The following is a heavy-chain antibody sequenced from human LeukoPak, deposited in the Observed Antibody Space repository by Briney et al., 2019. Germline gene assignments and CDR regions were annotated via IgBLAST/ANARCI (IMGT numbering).Heavy chain of an antibody. D-gene: IGHD2-15*01. CDR3: ARVDCSGGSCYLGDY. Sequence: ASVKVSCTASGYTFTSCGVSWVRQAPGLGLEWMGWISAYNGNTNYAQKPQGRVTMTTDTSTSTAYMELRSLRSDDTAVYYCARVDCSGGSCYLGDYWGQGTLVTVSS. CDR2: ISAYNGNT. V-gene: IGHV1-18*04. CDR1: GYTFTSCG. J-gene: IGHJ4*02.